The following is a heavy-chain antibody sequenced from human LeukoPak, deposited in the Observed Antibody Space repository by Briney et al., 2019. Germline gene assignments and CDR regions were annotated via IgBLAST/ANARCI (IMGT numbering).Heavy chain of an antibody. Sequence: PSQTLSLTCTVSGGSISSGSYYWSWIRQPAGKGLEWIGRIYTSGSTNYNPSLKSRVTISVDTSKNQFSLKLSSVTAADTAVYYCARDYYDPHFHYYYYMDVWGKGTTATVSS. CDR3: ARDYYDPHFHYYYYMDV. J-gene: IGHJ6*03. V-gene: IGHV4-61*02. CDR2: IYTSGST. D-gene: IGHD3-22*01. CDR1: GGSISSGSYY.